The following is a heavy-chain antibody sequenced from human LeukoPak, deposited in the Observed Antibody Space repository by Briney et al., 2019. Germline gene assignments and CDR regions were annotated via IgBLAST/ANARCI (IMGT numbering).Heavy chain of an antibody. J-gene: IGHJ2*01. V-gene: IGHV3-53*01. CDR1: GFFVGTNY. CDR3: ARVGDHFHWYLDL. D-gene: IGHD3-3*02. CDR2: LYSGSST. Sequence: GGSLRLSCAASGFFVGTNYMKWVRQAPGKGLEWVSILYSGSSTYYADSVEGRFIASRDSSKNTLSLQMNDLRAEDTAVYYCARVGDHFHWYLDLWGRGTLVTVSS.